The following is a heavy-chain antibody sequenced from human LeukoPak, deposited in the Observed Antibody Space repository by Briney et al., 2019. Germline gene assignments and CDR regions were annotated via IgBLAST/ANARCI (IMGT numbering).Heavy chain of an antibody. J-gene: IGHJ1*01. Sequence: GGSLRLSCAASGFTFSDYYMNWIRQAPGKGLEWVSYISSSSTYTNYADSVRGRFTISRDNAKNSLYLQMSSLRAEDTAVYYCARPDYDSSGHCSYWGQGTLVTVSS. D-gene: IGHD3-22*01. CDR2: ISSSSTYT. CDR3: ARPDYDSSGHCSY. V-gene: IGHV3-11*06. CDR1: GFTFSDYY.